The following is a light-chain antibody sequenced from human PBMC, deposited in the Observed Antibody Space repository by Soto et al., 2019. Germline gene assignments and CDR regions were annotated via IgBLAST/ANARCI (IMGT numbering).Light chain of an antibody. J-gene: IGLJ1*01. CDR1: SSDVGGYNF. Sequence: QCALPQPASASGSAGQSVTISCHRTSSDVGGYNFVSWYQQHPGKAPKLMIYEVNNRPSGVPDRFSGSKSGNTASLTVSGLQAEDEADYYCTSYVGSNNFYVFGTGTKVTVL. V-gene: IGLV2-8*01. CDR2: EVN. CDR3: TSYVGSNNFYV.